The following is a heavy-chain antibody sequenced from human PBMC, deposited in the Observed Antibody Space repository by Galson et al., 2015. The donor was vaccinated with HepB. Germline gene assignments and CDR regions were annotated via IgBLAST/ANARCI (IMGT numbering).Heavy chain of an antibody. CDR2: ISGSDGST. D-gene: IGHD1-1*01. J-gene: IGHJ3*02. V-gene: IGHV3-23*01. CDR3: AKDRRTGTTPPDGFDI. Sequence: SLRLSCAASGFTFSSYAMSWVRQVPEKGLEWVSSISGSDGSTYYTDSVKGRFTFSRDDSKSTLCLQMNSLRAEDTAVYYCAKDRRTGTTPPDGFDIWGQGTMVTVSS. CDR1: GFTFSSYA.